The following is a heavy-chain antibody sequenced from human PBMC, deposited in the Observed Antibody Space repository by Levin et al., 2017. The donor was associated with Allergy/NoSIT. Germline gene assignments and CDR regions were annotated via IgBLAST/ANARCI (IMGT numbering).Heavy chain of an antibody. CDR3: ARDCSGATCYSRGAFDI. Sequence: ASVKVSCKASGYTFTSYGISWVRQAPGQGLEWMGWISAYNGNTNYAQKLQGRVTMTTDTSTSTAYMELRSLRSGDTAVYYCARDCSGATCYSRGAFDIRGQGTMVTVSS. CDR1: GYTFTSYG. V-gene: IGHV1-18*01. J-gene: IGHJ3*02. D-gene: IGHD2-15*01. CDR2: ISAYNGNT.